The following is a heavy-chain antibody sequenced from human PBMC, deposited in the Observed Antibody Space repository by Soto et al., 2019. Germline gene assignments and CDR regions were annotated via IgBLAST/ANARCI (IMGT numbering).Heavy chain of an antibody. CDR3: ARSPGSTGYDSSGYYKTYNWFDP. J-gene: IGHJ5*02. CDR1: GYTFTSYA. V-gene: IGHV1-3*01. D-gene: IGHD3-22*01. Sequence: QVQLVQSGAEVKKPGASVKVSCKASGYTFTSYAMHWVRQAPGQRLEWMGWINAGNGNTKYSQKFQGRVTITRDTSASTAYMELSSLISEDTAVYYCARSPGSTGYDSSGYYKTYNWFDPWGQGTLVTVSS. CDR2: INAGNGNT.